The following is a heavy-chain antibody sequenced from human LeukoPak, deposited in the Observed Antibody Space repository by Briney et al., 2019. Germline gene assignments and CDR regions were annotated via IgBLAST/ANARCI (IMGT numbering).Heavy chain of an antibody. V-gene: IGHV1-18*01. J-gene: IGHJ5*02. CDR1: GYTFTSYD. CDR2: IHIYRGNT. CDR3: ARDVGITVADSFDP. D-gene: IGHD6-13*01. Sequence: ASVKVSCKASGYTFTSYDINRVRQAPGQGLEWMGWIHIYRGNTNYAQKFQGRVTMTTETSTSTVYMEVRGLRSDDTAMYYCARDVGITVADSFDPWGQGTLVTVSS.